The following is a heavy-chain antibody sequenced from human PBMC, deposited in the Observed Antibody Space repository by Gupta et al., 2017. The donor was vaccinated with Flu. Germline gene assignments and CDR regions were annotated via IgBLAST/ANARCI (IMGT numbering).Heavy chain of an antibody. V-gene: IGHV4-61*02. CDR1: GGSISSGSYY. J-gene: IGHJ5*02. D-gene: IGHD1-26*01. CDR3: ARATVGAKYNWFDP. CDR2: IYTSGSP. Sequence: QVQLQESGPGLVKPSQTLSLTCTVSGGSISSGSYYWSWIRQPAGKGLEWIGRIYTSGSPNSNPSLKSRVTISVDTSKNQFSLKLSSVTAADTAVYYCARATVGAKYNWFDPWGQGTLVTVSS.